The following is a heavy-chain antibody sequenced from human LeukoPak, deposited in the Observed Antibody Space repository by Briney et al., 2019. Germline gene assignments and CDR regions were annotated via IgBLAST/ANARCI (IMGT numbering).Heavy chain of an antibody. CDR2: INPNSGGT. CDR3: ARDLGCSSTSCYLLGVWFYY. V-gene: IGHV1-2*02. J-gene: IGHJ4*02. CDR1: GYTFTGYY. Sequence: ASVKVSCKASGYTFTGYYMHWVRQAPGQGLGWMGWINPNSGGTNYAQKFQGRVTMTRDTSISTAYMELSRLRSDDTAVYYCARDLGCSSTSCYLLGVWFYYWSQGTLVTVSS. D-gene: IGHD2-2*01.